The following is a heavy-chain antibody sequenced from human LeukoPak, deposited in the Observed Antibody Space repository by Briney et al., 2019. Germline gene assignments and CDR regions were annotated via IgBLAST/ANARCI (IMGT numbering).Heavy chain of an antibody. V-gene: IGHV4-34*01. CDR1: GGSFSDDY. CDR2: INHSGST. CDR3: ARGGRHRRTYCSSTSCYISRADYYYMDA. Sequence: PSETLSLTCAVYGGSFSDDYGCWGREPPGKGLGWIGQINHSGSTNYNPSPKSRVTISVATSNHPSSLKPSSVTAADTAVYYCARGGRHRRTYCSSTSCYISRADYYYMDAWGEGATVSVSS. D-gene: IGHD2-2*02. J-gene: IGHJ6*03.